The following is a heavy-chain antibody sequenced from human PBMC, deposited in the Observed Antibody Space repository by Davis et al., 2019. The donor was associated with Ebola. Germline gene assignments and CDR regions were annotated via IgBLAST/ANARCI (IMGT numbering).Heavy chain of an antibody. CDR2: IIPILGIA. Sequence: SVKVSCKASGGTFSSYAISWVRQAPGQGLEWMGRIIPILGIANYAQKFQGRVTITADKSTSTAYMELSSLRSEDTAVYYCARYGDYTQYYYGMDVWGQGTTVTVSS. CDR3: ARYGDYTQYYYGMDV. D-gene: IGHD4-17*01. J-gene: IGHJ6*02. V-gene: IGHV1-69*04. CDR1: GGTFSSYA.